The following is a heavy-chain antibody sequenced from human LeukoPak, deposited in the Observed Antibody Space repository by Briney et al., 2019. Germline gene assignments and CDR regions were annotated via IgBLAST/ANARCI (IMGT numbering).Heavy chain of an antibody. CDR1: GASISGYY. J-gene: IGHJ4*02. Sequence: SETLSPTCPVSGASISGYYWGWIRQPPGKGMGWIGYIYSSGSTNYTPSLKSRVTISVDTSTNQFSLKLSSVTAADTAVYYCARVKGWNSSGWYGFDYWGQGTLVTVSS. CDR3: ARVKGWNSSGWYGFDY. CDR2: IYSSGST. D-gene: IGHD6-19*01. V-gene: IGHV4-59*01.